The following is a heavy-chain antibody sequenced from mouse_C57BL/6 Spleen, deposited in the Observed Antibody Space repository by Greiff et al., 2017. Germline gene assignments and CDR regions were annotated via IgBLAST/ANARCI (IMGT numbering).Heavy chain of an antibody. CDR1: GFTFSNYW. Sequence: EVKVEESGGGLVQPGGSMKLSCVASGFTFSNYWMNWVRQSPEKGLEWVAQIRLKSDNYATHYAESGKGRFTISRDVSKSSVYLQMNNLRAEDTGIYYCTDGYYEVFFAYWGQGTLVTVSA. CDR3: TDGYYEVFFAY. D-gene: IGHD2-3*01. J-gene: IGHJ3*01. V-gene: IGHV6-3*01. CDR2: IRLKSDNYAT.